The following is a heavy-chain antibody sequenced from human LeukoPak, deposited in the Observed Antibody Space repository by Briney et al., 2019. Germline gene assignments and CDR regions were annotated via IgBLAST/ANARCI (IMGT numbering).Heavy chain of an antibody. J-gene: IGHJ3*02. CDR2: VFYNGAT. Sequence: SSETLSLTCFVSGGSISSSIYYWAWVRQPPGKGLEWIGTVFYNGATQYSPSLRSRVTISIDTSTNQFSLKLTSVTAADTAVYYCARARYGGNSLDDAFDIWGQGTMVTVSS. CDR1: GGSISSSIYY. D-gene: IGHD4-23*01. V-gene: IGHV4-39*07. CDR3: ARARYGGNSLDDAFDI.